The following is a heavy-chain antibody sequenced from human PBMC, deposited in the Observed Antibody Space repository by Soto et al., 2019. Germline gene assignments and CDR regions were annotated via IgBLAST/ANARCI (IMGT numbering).Heavy chain of an antibody. V-gene: IGHV1-69*13. J-gene: IGHJ4*02. CDR2: IIPIFGTA. D-gene: IGHD6-13*01. CDR3: STYRTAAGTSRY. Sequence: GASVKVSCKSSGGTVSIYAISGVRQAPGKGLEWMGGIIPIFGTANYAQKFQGRVTITADESTSTAYMELSSLRSEDTAVYYCSTYRTAAGTSRYWGQGTLVTVSS. CDR1: GGTVSIYA.